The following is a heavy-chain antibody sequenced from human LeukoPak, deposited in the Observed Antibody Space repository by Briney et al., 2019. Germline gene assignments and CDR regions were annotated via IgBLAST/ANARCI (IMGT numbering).Heavy chain of an antibody. CDR2: ISGSGGST. D-gene: IGHD4-23*01. CDR1: GFIFSSYA. Sequence: PGGSLRLSCAASGFIFSSYAMSWVRQAPGKGLEWVSSISGSGGSTYYADSVKGRFSISRDNAKNTLYLQMNSLRVEDTAVYYCARGRPHGNDYWGQGTLVTVSS. V-gene: IGHV3-23*01. J-gene: IGHJ4*02. CDR3: ARGRPHGNDY.